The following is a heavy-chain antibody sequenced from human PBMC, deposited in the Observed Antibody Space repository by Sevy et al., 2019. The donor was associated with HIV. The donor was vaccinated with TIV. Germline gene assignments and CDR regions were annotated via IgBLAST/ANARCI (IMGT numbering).Heavy chain of an antibody. CDR1: GGSISSYF. D-gene: IGHD1-1*01. J-gene: IGHJ4*02. CDR2: IYFTGNT. Sequence: SETLSLTCSVSGGSISSYFWTWVRQSPGKGLEWIGNIYFTGNTASSPSLKSRVTLSLDTSKSQFSLTLKSVTAADTAIYFCARDSTTRPRVLDYWGQGTLVTVSS. CDR3: ARDSTTRPRVLDY. V-gene: IGHV4-59*01.